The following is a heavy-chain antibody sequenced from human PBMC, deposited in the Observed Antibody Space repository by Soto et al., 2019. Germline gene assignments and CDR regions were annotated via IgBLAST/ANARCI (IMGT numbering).Heavy chain of an antibody. J-gene: IGHJ4*02. CDR3: APIGEG. CDR2: ISGSGGSA. CDR1: GFTFSIYA. V-gene: IGHV3-23*01. D-gene: IGHD3-16*01. Sequence: GGSLRLSCAASGFTFSIYAMTWVRQAPGKGLEWVSGISGSGGSAYYADSAKGRFTISRDNSKNTLYLQMNSLRAEDTAVYYCAPIGEGGGQGTLVTVSS.